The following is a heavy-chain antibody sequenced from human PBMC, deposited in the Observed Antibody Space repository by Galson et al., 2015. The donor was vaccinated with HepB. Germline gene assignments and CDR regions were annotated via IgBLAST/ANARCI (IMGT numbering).Heavy chain of an antibody. V-gene: IGHV3-21*01. CDR3: TRGRGTNYRHEAFDI. D-gene: IGHD1-26*01. CDR1: GFTFSDYS. J-gene: IGHJ3*02. CDR2: ISSSATYI. Sequence: SLRLSCAASGFTFSDYSMNWVRQAPGKGLEWVSSISSSATYIYYSDSVKGRFTISRDNAKMSLYLQMNSLRAEDTAVYYCTRGRGTNYRHEAFDIWGQGTLLAVSS.